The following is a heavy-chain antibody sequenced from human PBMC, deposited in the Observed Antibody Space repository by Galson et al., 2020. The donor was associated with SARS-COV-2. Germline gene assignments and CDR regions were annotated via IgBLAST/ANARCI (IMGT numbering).Heavy chain of an antibody. CDR2: SSSSSSYI. CDR3: ARDRGSGWLLGDY. V-gene: IGHV3-21*01. J-gene: IGHJ4*02. D-gene: IGHD6-19*01. CDR1: GFTFSSYS. Sequence: GGSLRLSCAASGFTFSSYSMNWVRQAPGKGLEWVSSSSSSSSYIYYADSVKGRFTISRDNAKNSLYLQMNSLRAEDTAVYYCARDRGSGWLLGDYWGQGTLVTVSS.